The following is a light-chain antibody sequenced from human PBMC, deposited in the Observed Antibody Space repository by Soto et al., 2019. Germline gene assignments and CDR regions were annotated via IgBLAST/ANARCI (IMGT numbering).Light chain of an antibody. CDR1: QSISSW. CDR2: DAS. V-gene: IGKV1-5*01. Sequence: DIQMTQSPSTLSASVGDRVTITCRASQSISSWLAWYQQKPGKAPKLLIYDASSLESGVPSRFSGSGSGTEFTLTISSLQPDDVAAYSCKQYNSYSPLTFGQGTKVEIK. J-gene: IGKJ1*01. CDR3: KQYNSYSPLT.